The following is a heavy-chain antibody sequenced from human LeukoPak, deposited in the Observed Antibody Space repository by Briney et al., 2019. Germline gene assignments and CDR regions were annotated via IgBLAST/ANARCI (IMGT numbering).Heavy chain of an antibody. D-gene: IGHD1-26*01. CDR1: GLPLNNAW. CDR3: TSSGTSGAGDFVY. CDR2: IKSKTEGGTT. Sequence: GGSLTLSRAASGLPLNNAWLTWVRQAARKGLEWVGRIKSKTEGGTTDYAAPVKGRFTISRDASKNTLYLQMNSLRTEDTALYYCTSSGTSGAGDFVYWGQGTLATVSS. J-gene: IGHJ4*02. V-gene: IGHV3-15*01.